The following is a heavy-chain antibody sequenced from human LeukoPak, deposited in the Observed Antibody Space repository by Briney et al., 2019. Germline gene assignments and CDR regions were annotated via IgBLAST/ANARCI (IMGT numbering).Heavy chain of an antibody. D-gene: IGHD6-19*01. CDR1: GGSISSYY. Sequence: SETLSLTCTVSGGSISSYYWSWIRQPPGKGLEWIGYIYHSGSTNYNPSLKSRVTISVDTSKNQFSLKLSSVTAADTAVYYCARDMSPSRYSSGWYAWGQGTLVTVSS. V-gene: IGHV4-59*01. CDR2: IYHSGST. CDR3: ARDMSPSRYSSGWYA. J-gene: IGHJ5*02.